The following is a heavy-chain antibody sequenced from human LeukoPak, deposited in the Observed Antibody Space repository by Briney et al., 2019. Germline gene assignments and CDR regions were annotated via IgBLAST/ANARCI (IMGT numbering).Heavy chain of an antibody. D-gene: IGHD2-2*01. J-gene: IGHJ4*02. CDR2: IYYSGST. Sequence: PSETLSLTCTVSGGSISSSSYYWGWIRQPPGKGLEWIGSIYYSGSTYYNPSLKSRVTISVDTSKNQFSLKLSSVTAADTAVYYCARLAGRPVSRLDYWGQGTLVTVSS. CDR3: ARLAGRPVSRLDY. CDR1: GGSISSSSYY. V-gene: IGHV4-39*01.